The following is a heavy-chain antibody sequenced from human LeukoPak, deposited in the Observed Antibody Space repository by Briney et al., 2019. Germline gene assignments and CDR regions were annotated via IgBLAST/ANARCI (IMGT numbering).Heavy chain of an antibody. CDR1: GGSISNYY. CDR2: IYYTGST. Sequence: SETLSLTCTVSGGSISNYYWSWIRQPPGKGLDWIGYIYYTGSTNSNPSLKSRVNISADPPTNQFSLKLSSVTAADTDVYECARRARETSYFDLWGRGTLVTVSS. J-gene: IGHJ2*01. V-gene: IGHV4-59*08. CDR3: ARRARETSYFDL.